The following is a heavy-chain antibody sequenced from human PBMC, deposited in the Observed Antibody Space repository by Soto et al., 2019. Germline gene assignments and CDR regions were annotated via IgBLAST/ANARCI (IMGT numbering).Heavy chain of an antibody. CDR2: LYYGRSA. Sequence: SETPSLTCAVPDDSISSEDCMWIRQPPGKGLESIGYLYYGRSANYNPSLKSRVTMSVDTSKNQFSLKLSSMTAADPAVYYCVRFWPPPYSDALTDYTDASDYWGQGTLVTVSS. CDR3: VRFWPPPYSDALTDYTDASDY. J-gene: IGHJ4*02. D-gene: IGHD3-9*01. V-gene: IGHV4-59*04. CDR1: DDSISSED.